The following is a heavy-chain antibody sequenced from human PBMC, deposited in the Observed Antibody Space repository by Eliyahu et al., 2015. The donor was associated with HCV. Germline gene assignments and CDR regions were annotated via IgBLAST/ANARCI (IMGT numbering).Heavy chain of an antibody. CDR2: IYYSGST. V-gene: IGHV4-31*02. D-gene: IGHD3-22*01. CDR3: ARELDGYYDSSGYEIRRWFDP. Sequence: EWIGYIYYSGSTYYNPSLKSRVTISVDTSKNQFSLKLSSVTAADTAVYYCARELDGYYDSSGYEIRRWFDPWGQGTLVTVSS. J-gene: IGHJ5*02.